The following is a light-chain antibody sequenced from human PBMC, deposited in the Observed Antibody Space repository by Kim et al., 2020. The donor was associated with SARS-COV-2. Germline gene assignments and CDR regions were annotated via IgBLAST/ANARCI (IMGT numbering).Light chain of an antibody. J-gene: IGLJ2*01. V-gene: IGLV3-21*04. CDR2: YDS. CDR1: NIESES. CDR3: QVWDTNSDQAV. Sequence: APGKPATITCGGDNIESESVHWYQQRSGQAPVLVISYDSDRPSGIPERFSASNSGNTATLSISRVEAGDEADYYCQVWDTNSDQAVFGGGTKVTVL.